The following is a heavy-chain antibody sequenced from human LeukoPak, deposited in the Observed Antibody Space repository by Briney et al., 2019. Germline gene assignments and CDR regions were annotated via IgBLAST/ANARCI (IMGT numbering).Heavy chain of an antibody. CDR2: VSTGGGST. V-gene: IGHV3-23*01. Sequence: PGGSLRLSCAASGFTFSSYAITWVRQAPGKGLEWVSTVSTGGGSTYYADSVKGRFTISRDNSKNTLFLQMSSLRAEDTAVYYCAKGDYGGDFRYFDYWGQGTLVTVSS. CDR1: GFTFSSYA. J-gene: IGHJ4*02. CDR3: AKGDYGGDFRYFDY. D-gene: IGHD4-23*01.